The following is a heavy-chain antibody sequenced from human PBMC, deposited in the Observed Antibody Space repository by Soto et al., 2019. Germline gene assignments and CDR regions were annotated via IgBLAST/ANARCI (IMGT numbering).Heavy chain of an antibody. CDR1: GVSISSGNW. CDR2: IFHDGTA. CDR3: ARLVYDTRLNYIYFDF. V-gene: IGHV4-4*02. Sequence: PSETLSLTCAVSGVSISSGNWGTWVRQTPQRGLEYIGEIFHDGTANYYPSFERRVAISVDTSKNQFSLKLTSVTAADTAIYFCARLVYDTRLNYIYFDFWGQGALVTSPQ. J-gene: IGHJ4*02. D-gene: IGHD2-8*01.